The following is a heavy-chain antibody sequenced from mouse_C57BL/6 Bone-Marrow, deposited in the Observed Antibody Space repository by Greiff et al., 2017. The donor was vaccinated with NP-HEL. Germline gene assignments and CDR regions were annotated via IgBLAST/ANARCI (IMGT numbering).Heavy chain of an antibody. CDR1: GYTFTDHT. CDR2: IYPRDGST. V-gene: IGHV1-78*01. Sequence: QVQLQQSDAELVKPGASVKISCKVSGYTFTDHTIHWMKQRPEQGLEWIGYIYPRDGSTKYNEKFKGKATLTADKSSSTAYMQLNSLTSEDSAVYFCERDPYYYGSSYVDWYVDVWGTGTTVTVSS. J-gene: IGHJ1*03. CDR3: ERDPYYYGSSYVDWYVDV. D-gene: IGHD1-1*01.